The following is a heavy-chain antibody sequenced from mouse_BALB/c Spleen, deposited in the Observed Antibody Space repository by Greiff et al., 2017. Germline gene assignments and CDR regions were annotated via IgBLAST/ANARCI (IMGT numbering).Heavy chain of an antibody. CDR2: IYPGNVNT. V-gene: IGHV1S56*01. CDR1: GYTFTSYY. Sequence: VQLQQSGPELVKPGASVRISCKASGYTFTSYYIHWVKQRPGQGLEWIGWIYPGNVNTKYNEKFKGKATLTADKSSSTAYMQLSSLTSEDSAVYFCASSPNGYDYWFAYWGQGTLVTVSA. D-gene: IGHD2-2*01. CDR3: ASSPNGYDYWFAY. J-gene: IGHJ3*01.